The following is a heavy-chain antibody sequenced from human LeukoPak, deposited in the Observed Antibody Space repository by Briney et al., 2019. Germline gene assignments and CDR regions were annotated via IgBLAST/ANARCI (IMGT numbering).Heavy chain of an antibody. CDR2: ISGSGDST. CDR1: GFTFSSYA. CDR3: AKVGSSWYFTY. J-gene: IGHJ4*02. Sequence: PGGSLRLSCAASGFTFSSYAMSWVRQAPGKGLEWVSAISGSGDSTYYAGSVQGRFTISRDNSKNTLYLQMNSLRAEDTAIYYCAKVGSSWYFTYWGQGTLATVSS. V-gene: IGHV3-23*01. D-gene: IGHD6-13*01.